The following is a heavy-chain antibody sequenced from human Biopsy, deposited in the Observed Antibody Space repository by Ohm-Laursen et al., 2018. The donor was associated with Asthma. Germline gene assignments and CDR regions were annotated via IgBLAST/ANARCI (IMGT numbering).Heavy chain of an antibody. CDR3: VRDGTDDAFDI. D-gene: IGHD1-1*01. CDR2: ISKDASTQ. Sequence: SLRLSCTASGFTFGDYWMSWVRQAPGKGLEWVGVISKDASTQDYADSVKGRFTMARDNSKNTLDLQMNSLREEDTAVYYCVRDGTDDAFDIWGQGTVVSVSS. CDR1: GFTFGDYW. J-gene: IGHJ3*02. V-gene: IGHV3-30*03.